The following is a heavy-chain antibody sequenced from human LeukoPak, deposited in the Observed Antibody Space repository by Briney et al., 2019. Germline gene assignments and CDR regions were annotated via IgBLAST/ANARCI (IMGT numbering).Heavy chain of an antibody. CDR1: GFTFSSYS. Sequence: GGPLRLSCAASGFTFSSYSMNWVRQGPGKGLEWVSSISSSGTDIYYADSLKGRFTLSRDNAKNSLYLQMDSLRAEDTAVYYCARESGFNYIDYWGPGTLVSVSS. CDR3: ARESGFNYIDY. J-gene: IGHJ4*02. CDR2: ISSSGTDI. V-gene: IGHV3-21*01. D-gene: IGHD5-24*01.